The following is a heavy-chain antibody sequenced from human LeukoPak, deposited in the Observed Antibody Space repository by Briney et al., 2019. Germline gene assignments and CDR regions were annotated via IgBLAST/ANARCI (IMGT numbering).Heavy chain of an antibody. J-gene: IGHJ6*04. CDR2: IYYSGST. Sequence: KTSETLSLTCTVSGGSISRSNYYWGWVRQPPGKGLEWIGSIYYSGSTYYNPSLKSRVTISVDTSKNQFSLKLSSVTAADTAVYYCASSVAGLYYGMYVWGKGTTVTVSS. D-gene: IGHD6-19*01. CDR1: GGSISRSNYY. CDR3: ASSVAGLYYGMYV. V-gene: IGHV4-39*07.